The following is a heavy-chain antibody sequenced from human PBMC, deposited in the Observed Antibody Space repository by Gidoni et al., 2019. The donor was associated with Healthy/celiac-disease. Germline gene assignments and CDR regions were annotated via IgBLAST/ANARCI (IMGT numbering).Heavy chain of an antibody. V-gene: IGHV4-34*01. Sequence: QVQLQQWGAGLLKPSETLSLTCAVYGGSFSGYYWSWIRQPPGKGLEWIGEINHSGSTNYNPSLKSRVTISVDTSKNQFSLKLSSVTAADTAVYYCARGTIAAAGLLRSWGQGTLVTDSS. CDR2: INHSGST. CDR3: ARGTIAAAGLLRS. CDR1: GGSFSGYY. D-gene: IGHD6-13*01. J-gene: IGHJ4*02.